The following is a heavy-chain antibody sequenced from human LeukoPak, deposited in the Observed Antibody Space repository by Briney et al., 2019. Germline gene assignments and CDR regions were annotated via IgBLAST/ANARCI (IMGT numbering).Heavy chain of an antibody. CDR2: ISSNGGST. V-gene: IGHV3-64*01. J-gene: IGHJ3*02. CDR1: GFTFSSYP. CDR3: ARDNKGYYFDDAFDI. Sequence: GGSLRLSCAASGFTFSSYPMHWVRQAPGKGLEYVSAISSNGGSTYYANSVKGRFTISRDNSKNTLYLQMGSLRAEDTAVYYCARDNKGYYFDDAFDIWGQGTMVTVSS. D-gene: IGHD3-22*01.